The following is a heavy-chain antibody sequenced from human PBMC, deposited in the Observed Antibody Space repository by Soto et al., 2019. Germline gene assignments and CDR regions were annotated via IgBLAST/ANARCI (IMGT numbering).Heavy chain of an antibody. CDR3: ACDSSVHWDY. CDR2: IIPILGIA. V-gene: IGHV1-69*02. D-gene: IGHD3-22*01. Sequence: QVQLVQSGAEVKKPGSSVKVSCKASGGTFSSYTISWVRQAPGQGLEWMGRIIPILGIANYAQKFQGRVXIIXDKSTSTAYMELSSLRSEDTAVYYCACDSSVHWDYWGQGTLVTVSS. J-gene: IGHJ4*02. CDR1: GGTFSSYT.